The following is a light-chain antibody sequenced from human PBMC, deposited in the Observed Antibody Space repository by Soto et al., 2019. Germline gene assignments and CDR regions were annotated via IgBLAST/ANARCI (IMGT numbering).Light chain of an antibody. Sequence: DIQMTQPPSSLSASVVDRVTITCQASQDISKNLIWYQQKPGKAPKLLIYDASDLETGVPSRFSGSGSGTGFTFTISSLQPEDFATYYCQQYESHPLTFGQGTRLEIK. V-gene: IGKV1-33*01. J-gene: IGKJ5*01. CDR2: DAS. CDR3: QQYESHPLT. CDR1: QDISKN.